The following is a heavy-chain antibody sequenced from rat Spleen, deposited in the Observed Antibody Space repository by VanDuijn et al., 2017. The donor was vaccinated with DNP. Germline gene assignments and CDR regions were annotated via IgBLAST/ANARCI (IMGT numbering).Heavy chain of an antibody. D-gene: IGHD1-6*01. CDR3: ATATSILP. CDR1: GLIFSDYY. J-gene: IGHJ2*01. Sequence: EVKVLKSGGGLVQPGRSLRLSCAASGLIFSDYYIAWVRQAPRKGLEWVASISYDGATSHYRDSVKGRFTMSRDNAESSHYLQMDSLRSEDTATYYCATATSILPWGQGVMVTVSS. CDR2: ISYDGATS. V-gene: IGHV5-20*01.